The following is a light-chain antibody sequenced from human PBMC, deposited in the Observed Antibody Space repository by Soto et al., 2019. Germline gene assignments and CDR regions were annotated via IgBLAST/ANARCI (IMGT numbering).Light chain of an antibody. J-gene: IGKJ2*02. Sequence: DIVMTQSPDSLAVSLGERATINCKSSQSVLYSSNNKNYLAWYQQKPGQPPKLLIYWASTRESGVPDRFSGSGSGTDFTLPIRSLQAEDVAVYYCQQYYSTLWTFGQGTKLEIK. CDR3: QQYYSTLWT. CDR1: QSVLYSSNNKNY. CDR2: WAS. V-gene: IGKV4-1*01.